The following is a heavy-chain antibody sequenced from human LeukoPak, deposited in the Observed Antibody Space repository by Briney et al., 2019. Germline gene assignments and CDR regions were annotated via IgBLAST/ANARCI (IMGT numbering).Heavy chain of an antibody. CDR3: ATSGSGWYRFDY. V-gene: IGHV3-23*01. D-gene: IGHD6-19*01. Sequence: GGSLRLSCAASGFTFTSYAMSWVRQAPGKGLEWVSAISGSGATTYYADSVKGRFSISRDISKNTLYLQMNSLRVEDTAVYYCATSGSGWYRFDYWGQGTLVSVSS. J-gene: IGHJ4*02. CDR1: GFTFTSYA. CDR2: ISGSGATT.